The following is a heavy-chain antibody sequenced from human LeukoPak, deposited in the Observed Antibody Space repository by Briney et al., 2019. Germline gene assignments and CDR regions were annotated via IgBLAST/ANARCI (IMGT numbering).Heavy chain of an antibody. CDR2: IYHSGST. CDR1: GGSISSSNW. Sequence: PSETLSLTCAVSGGSISSSNWWSWVRQPPGQGLEWSGEIYHSGSTNYNPPLKSRVTISVDKSKNQFSLKLSSVTAADTAVYYCARGPPHDRDFDYWGQGTLVTVSS. D-gene: IGHD3-10*02. J-gene: IGHJ4*02. CDR3: ARGPPHDRDFDY. V-gene: IGHV4-4*02.